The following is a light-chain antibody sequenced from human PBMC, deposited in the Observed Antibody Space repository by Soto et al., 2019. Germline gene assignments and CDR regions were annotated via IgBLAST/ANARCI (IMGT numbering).Light chain of an antibody. J-gene: IGKJ4*01. CDR1: QSLTNTF. Sequence: EILLTQSPGTLSLSPGDRATLSCRASQSLTNTFLAWYQQIPGQTPRLLIYGASTRATGIPDRFSGSGSGTDFTLTISRLEPEDFAVYFCQQYGTLTLSFGGGTKVDIK. V-gene: IGKV3-20*01. CDR2: GAS. CDR3: QQYGTLTLS.